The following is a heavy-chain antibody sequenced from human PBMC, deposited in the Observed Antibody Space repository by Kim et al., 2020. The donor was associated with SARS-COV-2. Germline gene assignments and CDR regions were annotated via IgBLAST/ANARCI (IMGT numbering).Heavy chain of an antibody. CDR3: ARSWPYSSSWYFDY. J-gene: IGHJ4*02. Sequence: AQKLQGWVTMTRDTSISTAYMELSRLRSDDTAVYYCARSWPYSSSWYFDYWGQGTLVTVSS. D-gene: IGHD6-13*01. V-gene: IGHV1-2*04.